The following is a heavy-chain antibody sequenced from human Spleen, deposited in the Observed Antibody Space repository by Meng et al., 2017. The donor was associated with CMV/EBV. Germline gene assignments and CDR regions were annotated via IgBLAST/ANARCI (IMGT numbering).Heavy chain of an antibody. Sequence: FNFSIHAMHWVRQAPGKGLEWVAVISYDGSNEYYADSVKGRFTISRDNSKNTLFLQVNSLRVEDTAVYYCARDNHYYGSGRTTIDYWGQGTLVTVSS. J-gene: IGHJ4*02. CDR2: ISYDGSNE. D-gene: IGHD3-10*01. CDR1: FNFSIHA. CDR3: ARDNHYYGSGRTTIDY. V-gene: IGHV3-30*04.